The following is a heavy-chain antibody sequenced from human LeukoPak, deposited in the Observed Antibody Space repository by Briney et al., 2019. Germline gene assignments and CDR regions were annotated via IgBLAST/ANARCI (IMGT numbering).Heavy chain of an antibody. Sequence: SETLSLTCAVYGGSFSGYYWTWIRQPPGKGLEWIGEINQSGNSNYNPSLKSRVTISLDTSKNEFSLKVSSVTAADTAVYYCVRGPPYDQGVYQHWGQGTLVSVSS. CDR2: INQSGNS. J-gene: IGHJ1*01. CDR3: VRGPPYDQGVYQH. V-gene: IGHV4-34*01. D-gene: IGHD5-12*01. CDR1: GGSFSGYY.